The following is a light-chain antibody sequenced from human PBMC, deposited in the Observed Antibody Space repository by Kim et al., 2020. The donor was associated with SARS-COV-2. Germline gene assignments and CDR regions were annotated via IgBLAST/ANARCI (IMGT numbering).Light chain of an antibody. CDR3: QQYNNWPLT. Sequence: VSPGESATLSCRASQSVSSNLAWYQQKPGQAPRLLIYGASTRATGIPARFSGSGSGTEFTLTISSLQSEDFAVYYCQQYNNWPLTFGGGTKVEIK. CDR2: GAS. J-gene: IGKJ4*01. CDR1: QSVSSN. V-gene: IGKV3-15*01.